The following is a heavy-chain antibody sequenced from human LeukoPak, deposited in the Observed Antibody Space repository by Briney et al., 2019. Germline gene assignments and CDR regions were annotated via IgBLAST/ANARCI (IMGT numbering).Heavy chain of an antibody. CDR1: GFTFSSYA. CDR3: ARGAVNYYDSSGYLGY. J-gene: IGHJ4*02. CDR2: ISSSSSYI. D-gene: IGHD3-22*01. V-gene: IGHV3-21*01. Sequence: GGSLRLSCAASGFTFSSYAMSWVRQAPGKGLEWVSSISSSSSYIYYADSVKGRFTISRDNAKNSLYLQMNSLRAEDTAVYYCARGAVNYYDSSGYLGYWGQGTLVTVSS.